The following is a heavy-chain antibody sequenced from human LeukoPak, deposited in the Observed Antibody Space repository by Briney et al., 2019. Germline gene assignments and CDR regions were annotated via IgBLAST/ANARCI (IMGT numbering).Heavy chain of an antibody. CDR3: ARTKRGSGYYTGVYYFDY. Sequence: SQTLSLTCTVSGGSISSGGYYWSWIRQHPGKGLEWIGSIYYSGSTYYNPSLKSRVTISVDTSKNQFSLKLSSVTAADTAVYYCARTKRGSGYYTGVYYFDYWGQGTLVTVSS. CDR2: IYYSGST. J-gene: IGHJ4*02. V-gene: IGHV4-30-2*03. CDR1: GGSISSGGYY. D-gene: IGHD3-22*01.